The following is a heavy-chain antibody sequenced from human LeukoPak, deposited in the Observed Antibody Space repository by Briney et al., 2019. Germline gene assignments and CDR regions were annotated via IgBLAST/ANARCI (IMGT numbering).Heavy chain of an antibody. D-gene: IGHD1-26*01. CDR3: ASVGVTNFDY. CDR2: IYHSGST. CDR1: GASITSDY. V-gene: IGHV4-59*08. Sequence: SETLSLTCSVSGASITSDYWSWIRQPPGKGLEWIGSIYHSGSTYYNPSLKSRVTISVDTSKNQFSLKLSSVTAADTAVYYCASVGVTNFDYWGQGALVTVSS. J-gene: IGHJ4*02.